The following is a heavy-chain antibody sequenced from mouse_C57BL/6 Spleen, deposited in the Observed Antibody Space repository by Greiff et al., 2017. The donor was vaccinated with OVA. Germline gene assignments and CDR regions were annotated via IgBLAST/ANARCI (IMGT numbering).Heavy chain of an antibody. CDR1: GFTFSNYW. CDR3: TDGTGGY. J-gene: IGHJ2*01. Sequence: EVKLEESGGGLVQPGGSMKLSCVASGFTFSNYWMNWVRQSPEKGLEWVAQIRLKSDNYATNYTESVKGRFTISRDDSKSSVYMQMNNLRADDTGIYYCTDGTGGYWGQGTTLTVSS. D-gene: IGHD4-1*01. V-gene: IGHV6-3*01. CDR2: IRLKSDNYAT.